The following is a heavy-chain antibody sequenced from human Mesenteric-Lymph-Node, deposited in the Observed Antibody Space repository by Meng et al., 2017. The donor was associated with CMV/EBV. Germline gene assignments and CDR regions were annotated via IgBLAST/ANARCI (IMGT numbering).Heavy chain of an antibody. Sequence: GESLKISCAASGFTFSSYAMSWVRQAPGKGLEWVSAISGSGGSTYYADSVKGRFTISRDNSKNTLYLQMDTLRAGDTAIYYCAREPGRGYSGYDRYFDYWGQGTLVTVSS. CDR2: ISGSGGST. J-gene: IGHJ4*02. V-gene: IGHV3-23*01. CDR3: AREPGRGYSGYDRYFDY. D-gene: IGHD5-12*01. CDR1: GFTFSSYA.